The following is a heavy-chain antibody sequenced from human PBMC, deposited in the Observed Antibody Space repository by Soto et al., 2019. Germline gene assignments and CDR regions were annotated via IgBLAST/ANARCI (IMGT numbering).Heavy chain of an antibody. CDR1: GGSFSGYY. V-gene: IGHV4-34*01. J-gene: IGHJ5*02. CDR3: ARDQNYDYIWGSYRPYNWFDP. Sequence: ASETLSPTCAVFGGSFSGYYWGWIRQPPGKGLGWIGEINHSGSTNYNPSLKSRVTITRDTSASTAYMELSSLRSEDTAVYYCARDQNYDYIWGSYRPYNWFDPWGQGTLVTVSS. D-gene: IGHD3-16*02. CDR2: INHSGST.